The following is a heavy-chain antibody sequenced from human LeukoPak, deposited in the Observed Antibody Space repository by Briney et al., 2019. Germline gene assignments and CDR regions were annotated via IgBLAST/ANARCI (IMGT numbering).Heavy chain of an antibody. V-gene: IGHV4-39*01. CDR1: GGSISSYY. Sequence: KSSETLSLTCTVSGGSISSYYWGWIRQPPGKGLEWIGSIYYSGSTYYNPSLKSRVTISVDTSKNQFSLKLSSVTAADTAVYYCANDFWSGSRRFDPWGQGTLVTVSS. CDR2: IYYSGST. J-gene: IGHJ5*02. D-gene: IGHD3-3*01. CDR3: ANDFWSGSRRFDP.